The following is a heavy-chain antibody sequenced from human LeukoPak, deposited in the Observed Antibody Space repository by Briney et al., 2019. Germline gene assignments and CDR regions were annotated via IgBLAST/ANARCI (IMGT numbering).Heavy chain of an antibody. J-gene: IGHJ4*02. CDR1: GYSITTYC. V-gene: IGHV5-51*01. CDR2: IYPGDSDT. Sequence: GESLKISCKASGYSITTYCIGWVRQIPGKGLEWMGIIYPGDSDTRYSPSFKGQVTISADTSISTAYLQWSSLKASDTAMYYCATPYTTSSIAYWGQGTLVTVSS. D-gene: IGHD6-6*01. CDR3: ATPYTTSSIAY.